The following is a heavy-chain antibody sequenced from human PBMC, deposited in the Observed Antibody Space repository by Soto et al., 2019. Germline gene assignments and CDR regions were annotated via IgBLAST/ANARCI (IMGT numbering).Heavy chain of an antibody. J-gene: IGHJ4*02. CDR3: ARLVRGVVVRGVSAF. V-gene: IGHV3-21*01. D-gene: IGHD3-10*01. CDR1: GFTFSSYS. CDR2: ISSSSSYI. Sequence: EVQLVESGGGLVKPGGSLRLSCAASGFTFSSYSMNWVRQAPGKGLEWVSSISSSSSYIYYADSVKGRFTVSRDNAKNSLYLQMNSLRAEDTAVYYCARLVRGVVVRGVSAFWGQGTLVTVSS.